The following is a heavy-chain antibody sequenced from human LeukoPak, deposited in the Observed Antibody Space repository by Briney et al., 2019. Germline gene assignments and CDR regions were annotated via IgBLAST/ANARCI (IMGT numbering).Heavy chain of an antibody. D-gene: IGHD2-21*02. CDR1: GGSISSYY. Sequence: SETLSLTCTVPGGSISSYYWSWIRQPAGEGLEWIGRIYTSGSTNYNPSLKSRVTMSVDTSKNQFSLKLSSVTAADTAVYYCARLVPATASLDYWGQGTLVTVSS. CDR2: IYTSGST. CDR3: ARLVPATASLDY. V-gene: IGHV4-4*07. J-gene: IGHJ4*02.